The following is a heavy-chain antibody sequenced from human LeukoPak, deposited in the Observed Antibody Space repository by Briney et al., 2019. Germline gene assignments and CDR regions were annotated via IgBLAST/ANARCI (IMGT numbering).Heavy chain of an antibody. J-gene: IGHJ4*02. CDR1: GFTFSSYA. CDR2: ISGSGGST. D-gene: IGHD1-26*01. V-gene: IGHV3-23*01. CDR3: AKCSGSTLATRLSTTSDY. Sequence: PGGSLRLSCAASGFTFSSYAMSWVRQAPGKGLEWVSAISGSGGSTYYADSVKGRFTISRDNSKNTLYLQMNSLRAEDTAVYYCAKCSGSTLATRLSTTSDYWGQGTLVTVSS.